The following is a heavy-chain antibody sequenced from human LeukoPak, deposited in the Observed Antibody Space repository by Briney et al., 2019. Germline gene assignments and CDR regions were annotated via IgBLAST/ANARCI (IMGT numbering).Heavy chain of an antibody. Sequence: PGGSLRLSCAASGFTFSRYWMHWLRQAPGKGLVWVSRISTDGSTTTYADSVKGRFTISRDNSKNTVYLQINSLSAEDTAIYYCARETLAGFDYWGQGTLVTVSS. CDR3: ARETLAGFDY. J-gene: IGHJ4*02. D-gene: IGHD6-19*01. CDR1: GFTFSRYW. CDR2: ISTDGSTT. V-gene: IGHV3-74*01.